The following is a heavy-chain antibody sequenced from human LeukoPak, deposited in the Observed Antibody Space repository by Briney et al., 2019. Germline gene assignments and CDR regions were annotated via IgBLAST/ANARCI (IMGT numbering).Heavy chain of an antibody. V-gene: IGHV3-21*01. CDR2: ISSSSSYI. CDR1: GFTFSSYS. CDR3: ARVFLYGDYEYFQH. D-gene: IGHD4-17*01. J-gene: IGHJ1*01. Sequence: GGSLRLSCAASGFTFSSYSMNWVRQAPGKGLEWVSSISSSSSYIYYADSVKGRFTISRDNAKNSLYLQMNSLRAEDTAVYYCARVFLYGDYEYFQHWGQGTLVTVSS.